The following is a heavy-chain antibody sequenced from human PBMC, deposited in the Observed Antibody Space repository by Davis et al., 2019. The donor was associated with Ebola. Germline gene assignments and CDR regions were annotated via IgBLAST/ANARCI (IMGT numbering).Heavy chain of an antibody. CDR3: VREENCGEPKSPPNFDY. Sequence: GSLRLSCTVSGGSISPNTDYWGWIRQPPGKGLEWIGSIHYSGITYYRPSLRSRVSISVDTSKNQFSLKLRTVTAADTAVYYCVREENCGEPKSPPNFDYWGQGTLVTVSS. J-gene: IGHJ4*02. D-gene: IGHD4-17*01. CDR1: GGSISPNTDY. V-gene: IGHV4-39*02. CDR2: IHYSGIT.